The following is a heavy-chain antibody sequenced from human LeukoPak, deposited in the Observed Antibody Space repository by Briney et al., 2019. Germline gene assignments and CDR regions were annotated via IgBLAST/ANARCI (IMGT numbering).Heavy chain of an antibody. CDR3: ARGYSGCDHHCDY. Sequence: GGSLRLSCAPSGFTFSSYSMNCVRQAPGKGLEWVSSISSSSSYINYAGSVKDRFTTPTDNAKSSLYLQMSSLRAEDTAVYYCARGYSGCDHHCDYWGQGTLVTVSS. J-gene: IGHJ4*02. V-gene: IGHV3-21*01. CDR2: ISSSSSYI. D-gene: IGHD5-12*01. CDR1: GFTFSSYS.